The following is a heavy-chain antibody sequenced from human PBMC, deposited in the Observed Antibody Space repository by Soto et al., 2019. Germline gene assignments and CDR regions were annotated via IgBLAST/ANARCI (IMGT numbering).Heavy chain of an antibody. J-gene: IGHJ6*01. CDR2: IMPVFPTP. Sequence: QVQLVQSGAEVKKPGSSVKVSCKTSGGTFRTSAISWVRQAPGQGLEWMGGIMPVFPTPDYAQKFQGRVTITADESTGTAYMELSSLRSEDTAVYYCARDKDPQQLGGNYYYIMDVWGQGTTVTVSS. V-gene: IGHV1-69*12. CDR3: ARDKDPQQLGGNYYYIMDV. CDR1: GGTFRTSA. D-gene: IGHD3-3*02.